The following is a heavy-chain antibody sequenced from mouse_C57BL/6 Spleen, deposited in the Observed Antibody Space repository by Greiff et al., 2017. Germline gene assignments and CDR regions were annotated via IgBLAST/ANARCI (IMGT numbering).Heavy chain of an antibody. CDR1: GYSITSGYY. J-gene: IGHJ3*01. D-gene: IGHD1-1*01. Sequence: EVKLMESGPGLVKPSQSLSLTCSVTGYSITSGYYWNWIRQFPGNKLEWMGYISYDGSNNYNPSLKNRISITRDTSKNQFFLKLNSVTTEDTATYYGARGAPIRGYGFFAYWGQGTLVTVSA. V-gene: IGHV3-6*01. CDR2: ISYDGSN. CDR3: ARGAPIRGYGFFAY.